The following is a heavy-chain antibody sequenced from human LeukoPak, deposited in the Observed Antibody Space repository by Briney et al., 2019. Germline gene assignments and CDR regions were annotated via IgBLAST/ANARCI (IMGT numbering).Heavy chain of an antibody. CDR2: IWYDGSYK. CDR3: ARDGPCGGDCFVDY. V-gene: IGHV3-33*01. CDR1: AFTFSDYG. J-gene: IGHJ4*02. Sequence: QPGRSLRLSCTASAFTFSDYGMHWVRQAPGKGLEWVAIIWYDGSYKYYADSVKGRFTISRDNSKNTMYLQMDSLRAEDTAVYYCARDGPCGGDCFVDYWGQGTLVTVSS. D-gene: IGHD2-21*02.